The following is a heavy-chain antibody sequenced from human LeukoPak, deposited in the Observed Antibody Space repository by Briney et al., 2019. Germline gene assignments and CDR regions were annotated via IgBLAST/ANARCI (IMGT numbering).Heavy chain of an antibody. V-gene: IGHV3-43*01. CDR3: AKDRASTQLWSVFDY. CDR2: ISWDGGRR. J-gene: IGHJ4*02. D-gene: IGHD2-21*01. Sequence: GGSLRLSCAASGFTFDDYSMHWVRQTPERGLEWVSLISWDGGRRYYADSVKGRFTISRDNSKNSLYLHMNSLRVEDTALYYCAKDRASTQLWSVFDYWGQGTLVTVSS. CDR1: GFTFDDYS.